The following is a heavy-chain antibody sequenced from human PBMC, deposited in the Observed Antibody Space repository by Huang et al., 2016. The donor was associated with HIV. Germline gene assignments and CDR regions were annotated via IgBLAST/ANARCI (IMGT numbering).Heavy chain of an antibody. J-gene: IGHJ4*02. CDR3: TRDQGQQLSQLAY. D-gene: IGHD6-13*01. Sequence: EVLLVESGGGLVKPGGSLRLSCVASGIPLGRCNLNWVRQAPGKGLEWVSSSSSSSSYIHYADSVKGRFTISRDNAGNSMYLQMNSLRVEDTAVYYCTRDQGQQLSQLAYWGQGTLVTVSS. CDR2: SSSSSSYI. V-gene: IGHV3-21*01. CDR1: GIPLGRCN.